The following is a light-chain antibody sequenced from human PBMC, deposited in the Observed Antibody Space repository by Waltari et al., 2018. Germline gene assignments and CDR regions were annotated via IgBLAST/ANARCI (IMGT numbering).Light chain of an antibody. CDR1: QSVASSY. CDR2: DSS. V-gene: IGKV3-20*01. CDR3: HQYVSSPRT. Sequence: EIVLTQSPGTLSLSPGETATLSCRASQSVASSYLAWYQHTPGQPPTLLIYDSSIRATGVPDRFSGTGSGTDFTLTISRLEPEDFAVYYCHQYVSSPRTFGQGSKLEIK. J-gene: IGKJ2*01.